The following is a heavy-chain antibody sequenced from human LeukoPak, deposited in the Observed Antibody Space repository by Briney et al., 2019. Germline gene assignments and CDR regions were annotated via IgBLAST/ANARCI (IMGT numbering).Heavy chain of an antibody. V-gene: IGHV3-23*01. D-gene: IGHD3-10*01. J-gene: IGHJ4*02. CDR3: AKGGSGSSSDY. CDR1: GFTFSSYA. Sequence: GGSLRLSCAASGFTFSSYAMSWVRQAPGKRLEWVSGISDSGGRTYYADSVKGRFTISRDNSKNTLYLQMNSLRAEDTAVYYCAKGGSGSSSDYWGQGTLVTVSS. CDR2: ISDSGGRT.